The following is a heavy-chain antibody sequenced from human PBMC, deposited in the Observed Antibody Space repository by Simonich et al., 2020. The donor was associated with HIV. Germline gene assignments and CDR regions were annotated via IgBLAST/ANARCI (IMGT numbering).Heavy chain of an antibody. D-gene: IGHD1-26*01. Sequence: QLQLQESGPGLVKPSETLSLTCTVSGGSISSSSYYWDWFRQPPGKGLEWIGSIYYSGTTYYNPSLKSRGTISGDTSKNQFSLKLSSVTAADTAVYYCAKVGATTAIIDYWGQGTLVTVSS. V-gene: IGHV4-39*01. J-gene: IGHJ4*02. CDR2: IYYSGTT. CDR3: AKVGATTAIIDY. CDR1: GGSISSSSYY.